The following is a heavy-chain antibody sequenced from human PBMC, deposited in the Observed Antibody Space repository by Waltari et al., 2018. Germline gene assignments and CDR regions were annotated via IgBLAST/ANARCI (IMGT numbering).Heavy chain of an antibody. V-gene: IGHV1-2*02. J-gene: IGHJ4*02. Sequence: QVQLVQSGAEVKKPGASVKVSCKASGYTFTGYYMHWVRQAPGQGREWMGWINPNSGGANLAQKFQGRVTMTRDTSISTAYMELSRLRSDDTAVYYCARAPRVIAAAGMGGGYWGQGTLVTVSS. D-gene: IGHD6-13*01. CDR2: INPNSGGA. CDR3: ARAPRVIAAAGMGGGY. CDR1: GYTFTGYY.